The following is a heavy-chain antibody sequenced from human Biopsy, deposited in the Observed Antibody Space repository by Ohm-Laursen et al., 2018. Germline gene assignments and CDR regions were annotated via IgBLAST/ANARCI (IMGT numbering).Heavy chain of an antibody. CDR3: ARDHRGRGRNWGSSFCAFDV. J-gene: IGHJ3*01. V-gene: IGHV4-59*01. CDR2: IYYTGTT. Sequence: SETLSLTCTVSGGSTSSYYWNWIRQPPGKGLEWLGFIYYTGTTNYNPSLKSRLTLSVDTSRNQFSLRLNSVTAADTAVYYCARDHRGRGRNWGSSFCAFDVWGQGAKVIVSS. CDR1: GGSTSSYY. D-gene: IGHD2/OR15-2a*01.